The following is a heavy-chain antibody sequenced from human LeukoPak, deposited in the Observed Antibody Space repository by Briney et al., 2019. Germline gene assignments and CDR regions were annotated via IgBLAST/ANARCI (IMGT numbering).Heavy chain of an antibody. J-gene: IGHJ4*02. CDR1: GYTFTSYG. CDR3: ARVMSYYYDSSGSDY. Sequence: ASVKVSCKASGYTFTSYGISWVRQAPGQGLEWMGWIGAYNGNTNYAQKLQGRVTMTTDTSTSTAYMELRSLRSDDTAVYYCARVMSYYYDSSGSDYWGQGTLVTVSS. D-gene: IGHD3-22*01. V-gene: IGHV1-18*01. CDR2: IGAYNGNT.